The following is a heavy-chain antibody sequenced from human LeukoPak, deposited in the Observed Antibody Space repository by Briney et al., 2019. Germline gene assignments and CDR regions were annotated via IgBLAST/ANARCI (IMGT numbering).Heavy chain of an antibody. V-gene: IGHV4-34*01. CDR1: GGSFSGYY. CDR2: INHSGST. J-gene: IGHJ4*02. CDR3: ARDVAYYYDSSGYYDY. Sequence: SETLSLTCAVYGGSFSGYYWSWIRQPPGKGLEWIGEINHSGSTNYNPSLKSRVTILVDTSKNQFSLKLSSVTAADTAVYYCARDVAYYYDSSGYYDYWGQGTLVTVSS. D-gene: IGHD3-22*01.